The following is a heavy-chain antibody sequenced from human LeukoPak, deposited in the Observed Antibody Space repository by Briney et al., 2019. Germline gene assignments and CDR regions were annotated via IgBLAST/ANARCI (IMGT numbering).Heavy chain of an antibody. J-gene: IGHJ4*02. V-gene: IGHV3-66*02. CDR3: ARDQNY. Sequence: GGSLRLSCVASGFTVSTNYMSCVRQAPGKGLEWVSVTYSGGTTYYADSVKGRFTISTDNSQNTLYLQMNSLRPEDTAVYYCARDQNYWGQGTLVTVSS. CDR2: TYSGGTT. CDR1: GFTVSTNY.